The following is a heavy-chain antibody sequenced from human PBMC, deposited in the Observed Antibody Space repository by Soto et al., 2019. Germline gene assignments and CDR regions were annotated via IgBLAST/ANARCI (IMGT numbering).Heavy chain of an antibody. D-gene: IGHD6-19*01. CDR1: GYTFTGYY. Sequence: DSVKVSCKASGYTFTGYYMHWVRQAPGQGLEWMGWINPNSGGTNYAQKFQGWVTMTRDTSISTAYMELSRLRSDDTAVYYCARGGYSSGWYRNDAFDIWGKGTMVTVS. CDR3: ARGGYSSGWYRNDAFDI. J-gene: IGHJ3*02. CDR2: INPNSGGT. V-gene: IGHV1-2*04.